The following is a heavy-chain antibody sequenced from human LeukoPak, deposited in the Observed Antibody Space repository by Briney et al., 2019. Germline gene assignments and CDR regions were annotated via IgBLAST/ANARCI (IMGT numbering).Heavy chain of an antibody. CDR2: INSNRGGT. D-gene: IGHD3-3*01. J-gene: IGHJ3*02. V-gene: IGHV1-2*02. CDR1: GYTFTSYY. Sequence: EASVKVSCKASGYTFTSYYIHWVRQAPGQGLEWMGWINSNRGGTNYAQKFQGRVTMTRDTSISTAYMELRSVRSDDTAVYYCARDHGDDAFDIWGPGTMVTVSS. CDR3: ARDHGDDAFDI.